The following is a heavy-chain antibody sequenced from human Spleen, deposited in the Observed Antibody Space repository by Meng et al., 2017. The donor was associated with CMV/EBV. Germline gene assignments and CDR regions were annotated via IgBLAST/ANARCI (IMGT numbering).Heavy chain of an antibody. J-gene: IGHJ4*02. CDR3: ASTQLWLGDPREYFFDH. D-gene: IGHD2/OR15-2a*01. CDR2: IYSIGSSR. V-gene: IGHV3-53*01. Sequence: GESLKISCAASGFSVGANSVGWVRQAPGKGLEWVAIIYSIGSSRFYADSVKGRFTIARDNSQNTVSLQMNSLRVEDTAVYFCASTQLWLGDPREYFFDHWGQGTLVTVSS. CDR1: GFSVGANS.